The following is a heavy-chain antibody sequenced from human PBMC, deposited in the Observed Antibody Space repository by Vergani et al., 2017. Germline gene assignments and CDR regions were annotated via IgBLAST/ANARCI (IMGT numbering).Heavy chain of an antibody. CDR3: ARRLNSGSLLHPMDV. J-gene: IGHJ6*02. Sequence: QVQLVQSGAEVKKPGASVKVSCKASGYTFTSYYMHWVRQAPGQGLEWMGIINPSGSSTSYAQKFQCRCTRTRDTSTSTVYMALSSLRSEDTAVYYCARRLNSGSLLHPMDVWGQGTTVTVSS. V-gene: IGHV1-46*01. CDR1: GYTFTSYY. CDR2: INPSGSST. D-gene: IGHD1-26*01.